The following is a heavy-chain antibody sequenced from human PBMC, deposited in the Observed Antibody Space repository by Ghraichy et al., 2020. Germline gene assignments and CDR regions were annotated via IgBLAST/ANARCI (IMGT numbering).Heavy chain of an antibody. CDR1: GFTFSRHW. J-gene: IGHJ5*01. D-gene: IGHD2-15*01. V-gene: IGHV3-7*03. Sequence: GGSLRLSCAASGFTFSRHWMSWVRQAPGKGLEWVANIKGDGSVKSYVDSVRGRFTISRDNAENSLYLQMNSLRAEDTAVYYCARDYGRPVGCSGGDCYNSYFGPWGQGALVTVSS. CDR3: ARDYGRPVGCSGGDCYNSYFGP. CDR2: IKGDGSVK.